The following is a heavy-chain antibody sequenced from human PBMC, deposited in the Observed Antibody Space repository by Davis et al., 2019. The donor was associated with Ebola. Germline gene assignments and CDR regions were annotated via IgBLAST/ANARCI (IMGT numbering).Heavy chain of an antibody. CDR2: INHSGST. Sequence: PSETLSLTCAVYGGSFSGYYWSWIRQPPGKGLEWIGEINHSGSTNYNPSLKSRVTISVDTSKNQFSLKLSSVTAADTAVYYCARGPTVSKDPSIDPWGQGTLVTVSS. V-gene: IGHV4-34*01. J-gene: IGHJ5*02. CDR1: GGSFSGYY. D-gene: IGHD4-11*01. CDR3: ARGPTVSKDPSIDP.